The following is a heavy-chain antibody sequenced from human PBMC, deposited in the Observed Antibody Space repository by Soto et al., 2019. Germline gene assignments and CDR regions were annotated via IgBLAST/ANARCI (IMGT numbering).Heavy chain of an antibody. J-gene: IGHJ6*02. V-gene: IGHV4-31*03. CDR3: ARDSGAAMVKCCGMDV. CDR1: GGSISSGGYY. Sequence: QVQLQESGPGLVKPSQTLSLTCTVSGGSISSGGYYWSWIRQHPGKGLEWIGYIYYSGSTYYNPSLKSRVTISVDTSKNQFSLKLSSVTAADTAVYYCARDSGAAMVKCCGMDVWGQGTTVTVSS. D-gene: IGHD5-18*01. CDR2: IYYSGST.